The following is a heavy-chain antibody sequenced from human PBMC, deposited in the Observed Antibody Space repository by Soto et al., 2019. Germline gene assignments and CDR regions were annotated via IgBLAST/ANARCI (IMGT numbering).Heavy chain of an antibody. V-gene: IGHV4-59*01. Sequence: SETLSLTCTVSGGSISSYYWSWIRQPPGKGLEWIGYIYYSGSTNYNPSLKSRVTISVDTSKSQFSLKLSSVTAVDTAVYYCARADHSSSSPPFYSYYYGMDVWGQGTTVTVSS. CDR3: ARADHSSSSPPFYSYYYGMDV. CDR2: IYYSGST. J-gene: IGHJ6*02. CDR1: GGSISSYY. D-gene: IGHD6-6*01.